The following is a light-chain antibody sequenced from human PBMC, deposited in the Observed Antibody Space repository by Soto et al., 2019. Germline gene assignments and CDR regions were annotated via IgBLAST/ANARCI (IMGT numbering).Light chain of an antibody. Sequence: DIQMTQSPSTLSASVGDRVTITCRASHSISSSLTWYQQKPGKAPKLLIYKASNLQSGVPSRFSGSGSGTEFTLTISSLQPDDFAAYYCQQYNSFPWTFGQGTKVDIK. J-gene: IGKJ1*01. CDR2: KAS. CDR3: QQYNSFPWT. V-gene: IGKV1-5*03. CDR1: HSISSS.